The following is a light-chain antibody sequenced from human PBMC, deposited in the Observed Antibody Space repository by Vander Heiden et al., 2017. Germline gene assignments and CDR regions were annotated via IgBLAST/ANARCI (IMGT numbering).Light chain of an antibody. CDR2: TAS. CDR3: QQSDTTPYS. V-gene: IGKV1-39*01. J-gene: IGKJ2*03. Sequence: DIQMTQSPSSLSASVGDRVTITCRASQNISSHLNWFQQEPGKAPKLLIFTASSFLSGVPSRLSGSRSGTDFTLRMTSLKPKHLTTYYCQQSDTTPYSFG. CDR1: QNISSH.